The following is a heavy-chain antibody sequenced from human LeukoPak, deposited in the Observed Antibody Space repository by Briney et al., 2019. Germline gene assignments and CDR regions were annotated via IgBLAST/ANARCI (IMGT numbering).Heavy chain of an antibody. V-gene: IGHV3-7*01. J-gene: IGHJ6*04. CDR1: GFTFSSYW. D-gene: IGHD5-18*01. Sequence: GGSLRLSCAASGFTFSSYWMSWVRQAPGKGLEWVANIKQDGSEKYYVDSVKGRFTISRDNAKNSLYLQMNSLRAEDTAVYYCARRSGYSYGYTMDVWGKGTTVTVSS. CDR3: ARRSGYSYGYTMDV. CDR2: IKQDGSEK.